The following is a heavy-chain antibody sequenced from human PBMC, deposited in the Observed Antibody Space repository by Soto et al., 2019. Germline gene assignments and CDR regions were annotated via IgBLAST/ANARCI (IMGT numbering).Heavy chain of an antibody. CDR1: GGSISSYY. D-gene: IGHD3-16*01. V-gene: IGHV4-59*08. J-gene: IGHJ4*02. CDR3: ARHGGFSSPPAY. Sequence: PSETLSLTCTVSGGSISSYYWSWIRQPPGKGLEWIGYIYYSGSTNYNPSLKSRVTISVDTSKNQFSLKLSSVTAADTAVYYCARHGGFSSPPAYWGQGTRVTVSS. CDR2: IYYSGST.